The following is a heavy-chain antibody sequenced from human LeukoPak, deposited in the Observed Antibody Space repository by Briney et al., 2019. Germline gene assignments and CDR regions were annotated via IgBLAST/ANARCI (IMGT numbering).Heavy chain of an antibody. CDR3: ARDRSGSPESPFDY. D-gene: IGHD1-26*01. CDR2: INPSGGST. Sequence: ASVKLSCKSSGYTFTPYYMHWVRQAPGQGLEWMGLINPSGGSTSYAQKFQGRVTMTRDMSTSTVYMELSSLRSEDTAVYYCARDRSGSPESPFDYWGQGTLVTVSS. V-gene: IGHV1-46*01. J-gene: IGHJ4*02. CDR1: GYTFTPYY.